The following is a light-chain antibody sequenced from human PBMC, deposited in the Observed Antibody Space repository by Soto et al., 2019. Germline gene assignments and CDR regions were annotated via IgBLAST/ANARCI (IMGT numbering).Light chain of an antibody. J-gene: IGKJ4*01. CDR1: QSVSNS. Sequence: EIVLTQSPVTLSLSPGERATLSCRASQSVSNSLGWYQQEPGQAPRLLIYDASNRATGVPGRFSGSGSGTDFTLTISSLEPADFAVYYCQQRSNWPLTFGGGTKVEIK. CDR3: QQRSNWPLT. V-gene: IGKV3-11*01. CDR2: DAS.